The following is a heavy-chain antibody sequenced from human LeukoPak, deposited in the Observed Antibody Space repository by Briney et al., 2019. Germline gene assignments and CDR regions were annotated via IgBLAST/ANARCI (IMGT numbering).Heavy chain of an antibody. J-gene: IGHJ1*01. Sequence: GGSLRLSCAASGLIFRDYYMAWVRQAPGKGLECVGRSRHRADGYNIEYAASVNGRFIISRDDSKNSLYLEMNSLKTEDTAVYYCAVEGWWRFRNWGRGTLVIVSS. CDR2: SRHRADGYNI. D-gene: IGHD2-15*01. CDR3: AVEGWWRFRN. V-gene: IGHV3-72*01. CDR1: GLIFRDYY.